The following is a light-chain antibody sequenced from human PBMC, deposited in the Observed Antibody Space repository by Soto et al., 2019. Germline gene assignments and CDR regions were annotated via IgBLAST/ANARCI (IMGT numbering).Light chain of an antibody. V-gene: IGLV2-14*01. CDR2: DVS. Sequence: QSVLTQPASVSGSPGQSITISCTGTSSDVGGYNYVSWYQQHPAKAPKLMIYDVSNRPPGVSNRFSGSKSGNTASLTISGLQAEDEADYYCYSYTSSSTYVFGTGTKVTVL. CDR1: SSDVGGYNY. CDR3: YSYTSSSTYV. J-gene: IGLJ1*01.